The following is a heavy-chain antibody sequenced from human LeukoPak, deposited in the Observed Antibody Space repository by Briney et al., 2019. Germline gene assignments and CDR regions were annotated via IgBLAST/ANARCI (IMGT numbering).Heavy chain of an antibody. CDR2: ISSSSSHM. CDR3: ATPADAFDI. V-gene: IGHV3-21*01. CDR1: GFTFSRYT. Sequence: GESLRLSCAASGFTFSRYTMDWVRQAPGKGLEWVSSISSSSSHMDYADSVKGRFTISRDNAKNSLYLQMNSLRAEDTAVYYCATPADAFDIWGQGTMVTVSS. J-gene: IGHJ3*02.